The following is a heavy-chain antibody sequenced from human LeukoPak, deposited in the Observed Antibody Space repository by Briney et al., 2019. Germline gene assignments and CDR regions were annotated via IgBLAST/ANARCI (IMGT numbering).Heavy chain of an antibody. V-gene: IGHV3-30*02. J-gene: IGHJ4*02. D-gene: IGHD3-9*01. CDR3: AKGQEVPAAIGPHVLRYFDPSGYFDY. CDR2: IRYDGGNK. CDR1: GFTFSSYG. Sequence: GGSLRLSCAASGFTFSSYGMHWVRQAPGKGLEWVAFIRYDGGNKYYADSVKGLFTIYRDNSKNTVYLKMNSLRAEDTAVYYCAKGQEVPAAIGPHVLRYFDPSGYFDYWGQGTLVTVSS.